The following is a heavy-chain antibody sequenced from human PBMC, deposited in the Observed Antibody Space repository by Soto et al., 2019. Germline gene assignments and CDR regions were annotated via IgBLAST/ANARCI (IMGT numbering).Heavy chain of an antibody. J-gene: IGHJ4*02. V-gene: IGHV1-58*01. Sequence: SVKVSFKSSGFTFCTSAGQWGRQARGQRLEWIGWIVVASGNTNYAQQFQERVTITRDMSTNTAYMELSSLRSEDTAVYYCAADPYCGGDCYFDYWGQGIMVTVYS. CDR2: IVVASGNT. CDR3: AADPYCGGDCYFDY. CDR1: GFTFCTSA. D-gene: IGHD2-21*02.